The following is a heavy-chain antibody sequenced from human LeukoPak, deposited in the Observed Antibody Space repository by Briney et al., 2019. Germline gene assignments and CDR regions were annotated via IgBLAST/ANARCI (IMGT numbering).Heavy chain of an antibody. V-gene: IGHV1-69*05. Sequence: SVKVSCKASGGTFSSYAISWVRQAPGQGLEWMGGIIPIFGTANYAQKFQGRVTITTDESTSTAYMELSSLRSEDTAVYYCARVFEYSSPPDYYYYMDVWGKGTTVTVSS. CDR2: IIPIFGTA. CDR3: ARVFEYSSPPDYYYYMDV. J-gene: IGHJ6*03. CDR1: GGTFSSYA. D-gene: IGHD6-6*01.